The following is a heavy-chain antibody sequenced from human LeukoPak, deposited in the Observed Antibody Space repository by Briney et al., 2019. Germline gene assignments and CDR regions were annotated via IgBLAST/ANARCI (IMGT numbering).Heavy chain of an antibody. CDR2: ISWNSGSI. CDR3: ARSPDGPDY. Sequence: GGSLRLSCAASGFTFDDYAMHWVRQAPGKGLEWVSGISWNSGSIGYVDSVKGRFTISRDNAKNSLYLQMNSLRAEDTAVYYCARSPDGPDYWGQGTLVTVSS. J-gene: IGHJ4*02. V-gene: IGHV3-9*01. CDR1: GFTFDDYA.